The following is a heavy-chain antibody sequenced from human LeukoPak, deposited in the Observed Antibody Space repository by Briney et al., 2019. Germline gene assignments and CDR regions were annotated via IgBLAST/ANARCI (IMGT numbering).Heavy chain of an antibody. V-gene: IGHV3-49*04. CDR1: GFTFGDFA. CDR3: TRGYGHYDSSGYH. Sequence: GRSLRLSCTASGFTFGDFAVSWVRQAPGKGLELVGFISSKVDAETTGYAASVKGRFTVSRDDSKSIAYLQMNRLKTEDTAVYYCTRGYGHYDSSGYHWGQGTLVTVSS. CDR2: ISSKVDAETT. J-gene: IGHJ4*02. D-gene: IGHD3-22*01.